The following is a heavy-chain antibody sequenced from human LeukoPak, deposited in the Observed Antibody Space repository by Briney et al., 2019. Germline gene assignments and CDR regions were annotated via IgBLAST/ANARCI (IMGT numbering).Heavy chain of an antibody. D-gene: IGHD3-10*01. V-gene: IGHV1-2*02. J-gene: IGHJ3*02. Sequence: GSVNVSCKASGYTLTDYYMHWVRQAPGQGLEWMGWINPHSGGTYYAQKLQGRVTMTRDSSTSTAYMELSNLRSDDTAVYYCARDGPSMVRAVIPFDIWGQGTMVTVSS. CDR2: INPHSGGT. CDR1: GYTLTDYY. CDR3: ARDGPSMVRAVIPFDI.